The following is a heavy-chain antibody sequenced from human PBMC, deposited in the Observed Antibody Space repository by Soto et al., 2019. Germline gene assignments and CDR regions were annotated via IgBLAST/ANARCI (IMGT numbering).Heavy chain of an antibody. CDR2: IIPIFGTA. CDR1: GGTFSSYA. D-gene: IGHD3-10*01. J-gene: IGHJ4*02. V-gene: IGHV1-69*13. CDR3: ARVRYYGSGNYFDY. Sequence: GALVKVSCKASGGTFSSYAISWVRQAPGQGLEWMGGIIPIFGTANYAQKFQGRVTITADESTSTAYMELSSLRSEDTAVYYCARVRYYGSGNYFDYWGQGTLVTVSS.